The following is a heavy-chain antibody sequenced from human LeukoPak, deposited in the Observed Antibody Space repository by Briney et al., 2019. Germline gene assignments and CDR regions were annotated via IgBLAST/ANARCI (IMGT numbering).Heavy chain of an antibody. V-gene: IGHV1-2*02. Sequence: ASVKVSCKASGYTFTGYYIHWVRQAPGQGLEWVGWINPNTGGTNCAQKLHYRVTMTRDTSISTAYMELSRLRFDDTAVYYCARSPHILTGENFDYWGQGTLATVSS. J-gene: IGHJ4*02. D-gene: IGHD3-9*01. CDR1: GYTFTGYY. CDR3: ARSPHILTGENFDY. CDR2: INPNTGGT.